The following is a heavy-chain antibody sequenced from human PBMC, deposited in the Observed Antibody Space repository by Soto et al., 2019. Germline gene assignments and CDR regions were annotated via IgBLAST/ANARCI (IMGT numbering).Heavy chain of an antibody. V-gene: IGHV3-23*01. CDR1: GFTFSAYA. J-gene: IGHJ4*02. CDR3: AREGQAVYGDYVSSHY. Sequence: PGGSLRLSCAASGFTFSAYAMTWVRQAPGKGLEWVSTIPSSSTTSYYADSVKGRFTISRDNSKKTLFLQMNSLRAEDTAVYYCAREGQAVYGDYVSSHYWGQGTLVTVSS. D-gene: IGHD4-17*01. CDR2: IPSSSTTS.